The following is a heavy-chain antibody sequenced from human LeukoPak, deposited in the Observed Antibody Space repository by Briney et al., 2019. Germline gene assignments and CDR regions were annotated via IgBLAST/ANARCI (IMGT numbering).Heavy chain of an antibody. CDR3: ATVREIDCSGGSCYSDWFDP. D-gene: IGHD2-15*01. CDR1: GYTLTELP. V-gene: IGHV1-24*01. Sequence: ASVKVSCKVSGYTLTELPMHWVRQAPGKGLEWMGGFDPEDGETIYAQKFQGRVTMAEDTSTDTAYMELSSLRSEDTAVYYCATVREIDCSGGSCYSDWFDPWGQGTLVTVSS. CDR2: FDPEDGET. J-gene: IGHJ5*02.